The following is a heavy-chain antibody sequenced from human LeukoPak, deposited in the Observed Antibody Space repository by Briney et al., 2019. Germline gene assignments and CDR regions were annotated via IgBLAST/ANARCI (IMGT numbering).Heavy chain of an antibody. CDR3: ARVGADYGGNQNYYYYYMDV. Sequence: SETLSLTCTVSGGSISSGSYYWSWIRQPAGKGLEWIGRIYTSGSTNYNPSLKSRVTISVDTSKNQFSLKLSSVTAADTAVYYCARVGADYGGNQNYYYYYMDVWGKGTTVTVSS. J-gene: IGHJ6*03. CDR1: GGSISSGSYY. CDR2: IYTSGST. D-gene: IGHD4-23*01. V-gene: IGHV4-61*02.